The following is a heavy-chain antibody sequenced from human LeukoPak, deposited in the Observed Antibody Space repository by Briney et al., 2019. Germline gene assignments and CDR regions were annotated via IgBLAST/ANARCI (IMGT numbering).Heavy chain of an antibody. CDR1: GYTFTSYG. CDR3: ARGRIAVAGGGFDP. CDR2: ISAYNGNT. J-gene: IGHJ5*02. D-gene: IGHD6-19*01. Sequence: GASVKVSCKASGYTFTSYGISWVRQAPGQGLEWMGWISAYNGNTNYAQKLQGRVTMTRNTSISTAYMELSSLRSEDTAVYYCARGRIAVAGGGFDPWGQGTLVTVSS. V-gene: IGHV1-18*01.